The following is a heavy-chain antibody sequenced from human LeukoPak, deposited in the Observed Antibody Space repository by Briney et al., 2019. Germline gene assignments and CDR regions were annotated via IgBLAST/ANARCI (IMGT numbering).Heavy chain of an antibody. J-gene: IGHJ4*02. Sequence: GASVKDSCKASGYTFTSYDINWVRQATGQGLEWMGWINPNSGNTGYAQKFQGRVTITRNTSISTAYMELSSLRSEDTAVYYCAVMAYYDFWSGYYTLDYWGQGTLVTVSS. CDR2: INPNSGNT. V-gene: IGHV1-8*03. D-gene: IGHD3-3*01. CDR1: GYTFTSYD. CDR3: AVMAYYDFWSGYYTLDY.